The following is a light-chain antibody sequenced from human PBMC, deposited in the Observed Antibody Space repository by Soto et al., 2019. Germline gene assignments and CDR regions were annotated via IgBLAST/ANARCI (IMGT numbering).Light chain of an antibody. CDR2: EVS. Sequence: DIVMTQSPLSLPVTLGQPASISCRSSQRLVYRNGNTYLNWFQQRPGQSPRLLIYEVSNRDSGVPDRFSGSGSGTDFTLKISRVEAEDVGVYYCMQGTQWPPTFGQGTRLEIK. V-gene: IGKV2-30*01. CDR1: QRLVYRNGNTY. CDR3: MQGTQWPPT. J-gene: IGKJ5*01.